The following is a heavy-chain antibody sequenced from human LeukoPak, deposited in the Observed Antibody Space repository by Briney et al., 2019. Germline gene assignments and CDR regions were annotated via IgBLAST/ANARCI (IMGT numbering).Heavy chain of an antibody. D-gene: IGHD3-10*01. CDR2: IYYSGNT. V-gene: IGHV4-39*01. Sequence: SETLSLTCTVSGGSISSSPYYWGWIRQPPGKGLEWIGSIYYSGNTYYNPSLKSRVTISVDTSKNQFFLKLRSMTATDTAVYYCARHSGGSGSDNAFDIWGQGTMVTVSS. J-gene: IGHJ3*02. CDR3: ARHSGGSGSDNAFDI. CDR1: GGSISSSPYY.